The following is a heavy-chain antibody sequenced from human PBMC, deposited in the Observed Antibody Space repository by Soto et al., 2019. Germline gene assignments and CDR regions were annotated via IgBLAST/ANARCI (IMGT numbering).Heavy chain of an antibody. D-gene: IGHD2-21*02. V-gene: IGHV1-69*01. Sequence: QLHLVQSGAEVKKPGSSLKVSSKASGGTFSNSGISWVRQAPGQGLEWMGGIIPIFDTTNYAQKLQGRITIIADESTNTVYMELSNLRSADTGVYYCARAPILVSVTLHENYFDSWGQGPLVTVSS. CDR1: GGTFSNSG. CDR2: IIPIFDTT. J-gene: IGHJ4*02. CDR3: ARAPILVSVTLHENYFDS.